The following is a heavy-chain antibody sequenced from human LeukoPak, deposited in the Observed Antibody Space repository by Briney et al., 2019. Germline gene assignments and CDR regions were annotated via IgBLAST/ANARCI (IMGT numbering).Heavy chain of an antibody. D-gene: IGHD6-13*01. V-gene: IGHV3-23*01. Sequence: GGSLRLSCAASGFSFSSYAMSWVRQAPGKGLEWVSSNSHDGGGKYYADSVKGRFTISRDNSKGTLYLQMRSLRAEDTAIYYCAKRESYSNSPIDYWGQGTLVTVSS. CDR2: NSHDGGGK. CDR3: AKRESYSNSPIDY. J-gene: IGHJ4*02. CDR1: GFSFSSYA.